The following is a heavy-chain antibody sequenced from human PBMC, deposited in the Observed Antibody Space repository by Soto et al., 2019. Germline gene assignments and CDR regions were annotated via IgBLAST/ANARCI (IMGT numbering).Heavy chain of an antibody. D-gene: IGHD6-19*01. Sequence: PGGSLRLSCAASGFTFSSYAMSWVRQAPGKGLEWVSAISGSGGSTYYADSVKGRFTISRDNSKNTLYLQMNSLRAEDTAVYYCAKIEVEQWLANSEPFDYWGQGTLVTVSS. CDR2: ISGSGGST. CDR1: GFTFSSYA. V-gene: IGHV3-23*01. CDR3: AKIEVEQWLANSEPFDY. J-gene: IGHJ4*02.